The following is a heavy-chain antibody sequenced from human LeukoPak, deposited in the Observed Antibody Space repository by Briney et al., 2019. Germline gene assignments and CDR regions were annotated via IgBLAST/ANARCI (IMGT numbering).Heavy chain of an antibody. CDR1: GGSISSYY. J-gene: IGHJ1*01. D-gene: IGHD3-3*01. Sequence: SETLSLTCTVSGGSISSYYWSWTRQPPGKGLEWIGYIYYSGSTNYNPSLKSRVTISVDTSKNQFSLKLSSVTAADTAVYYCARMGYYDFWSGLPQYFQHWGQGTLVTVSS. CDR2: IYYSGST. CDR3: ARMGYYDFWSGLPQYFQH. V-gene: IGHV4-59*01.